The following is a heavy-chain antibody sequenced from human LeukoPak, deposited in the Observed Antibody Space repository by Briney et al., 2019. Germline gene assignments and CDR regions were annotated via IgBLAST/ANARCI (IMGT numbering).Heavy chain of an antibody. V-gene: IGHV4-34*01. CDR2: INHSGST. J-gene: IGHJ6*03. CDR3: AGVPRVVVVPIDYYYYMDV. CDR1: GGSFSGYY. Sequence: PSETLSLTCAVYGGSFSGYYWSWIRQPPGKGLEWIGEINHSGSTNYNPSLKSRVTISVDTSKNQFSLKLSSVTAADTAVYYCAGVPRVVVVPIDYYYYMDVWGKGTTVTVPS. D-gene: IGHD3-22*01.